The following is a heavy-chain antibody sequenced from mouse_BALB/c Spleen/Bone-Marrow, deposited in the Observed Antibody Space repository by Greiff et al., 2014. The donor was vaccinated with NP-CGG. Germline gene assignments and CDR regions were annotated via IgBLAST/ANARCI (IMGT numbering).Heavy chain of an antibody. CDR1: GFNIKDIY. V-gene: IGHV14-3*02. CDR3: ASSGTGGYFDC. Sequence: EVKLVESGAELVKPGASVRLSCTASGFNIKDIYIHWMKQRPEQGLEWIGRIDPANGYTKFDPKFQDKATITADTSSNTANLRLGSLTSEDTAVYYCASSGTGGYFDCWGQGTTLTVSS. D-gene: IGHD3-3*01. J-gene: IGHJ2*01. CDR2: IDPANGYT.